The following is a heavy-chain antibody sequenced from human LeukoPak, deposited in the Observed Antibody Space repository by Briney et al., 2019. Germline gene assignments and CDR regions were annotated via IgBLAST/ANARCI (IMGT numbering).Heavy chain of an antibody. CDR2: IYYSGNT. J-gene: IGHJ4*02. CDR1: GDSIRSYD. D-gene: IGHD3-16*02. V-gene: IGHV4-59*01. CDR3: ARGSGGELSRHFDY. Sequence: PSEPLSLPCTVSGDSIRSYDWSWIRQPPGKGLEWIGYIYYSGNTDYNPSLQSRVTISVDMSKNQFSLKLSSVTAADTAVYYCARGSGGELSRHFDYWGQGTLVTVSS.